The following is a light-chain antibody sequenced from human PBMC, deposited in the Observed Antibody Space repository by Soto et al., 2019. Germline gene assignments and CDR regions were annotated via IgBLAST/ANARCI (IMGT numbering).Light chain of an antibody. J-gene: IGLJ1*01. V-gene: IGLV2-14*01. CDR2: DVS. Sequence: VLTQPASMSGSPGQSVTISCAGTSSDIGGYNYVSWYQHHPGKAPKLIIYDVSSRPSGVSHRFSGSKSGNTASLTISGLQAEDEADYYCSSFSVGSPHVGTGTKVTVL. CDR1: SSDIGGYNY. CDR3: SSFSVGSPH.